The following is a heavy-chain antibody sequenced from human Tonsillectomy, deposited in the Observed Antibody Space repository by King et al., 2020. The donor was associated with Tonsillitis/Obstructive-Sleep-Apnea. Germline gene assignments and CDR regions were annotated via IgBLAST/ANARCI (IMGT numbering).Heavy chain of an antibody. Sequence: QLQESGPGLAKPSETLSLTCTVSGASVSSNSYYWSWIRQPPGKGLEWIGHIYYSGRTNYNPSLKSRVTISVDTSKNQFSLKLSSVTAADTAVYYCASRRITLVQGAMDVWGKGTTVTVSS. V-gene: IGHV4-61*01. J-gene: IGHJ6*03. CDR2: IYYSGRT. CDR1: GASVSSNSYY. D-gene: IGHD3-10*01. CDR3: ASRRITLVQGAMDV.